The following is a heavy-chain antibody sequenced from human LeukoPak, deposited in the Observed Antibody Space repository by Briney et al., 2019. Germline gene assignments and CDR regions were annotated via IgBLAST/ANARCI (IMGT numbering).Heavy chain of an antibody. CDR1: GFTFSSYS. J-gene: IGHJ4*02. Sequence: PGGSLRLSCAASGFTFSSYSMNWVRQAPGKGLEWVSSISSSGYYIYYADSVKGRLTISRDNSKSTLYLQMSSLRAEDTALYYCAKSSEYNNYGIDYWGQGTLVTVSS. V-gene: IGHV3-21*04. CDR3: AKSSEYNNYGIDY. D-gene: IGHD4-11*01. CDR2: ISSSGYYI.